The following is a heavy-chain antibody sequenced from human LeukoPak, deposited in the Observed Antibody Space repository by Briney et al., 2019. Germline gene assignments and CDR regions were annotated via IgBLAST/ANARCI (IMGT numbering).Heavy chain of an antibody. CDR2: IHSGGRT. J-gene: IGHJ4*02. D-gene: IGHD3-3*01. V-gene: IGHV3-53*01. CDR3: ARIKNDFWGGYYVDY. Sequence: TGGSLRLSCAASGFNVSSNYMKWVRQTPGKGLEWVSVIHSGGRTYYAASVKGRFTISRDNSKNTLYLQMKSPRGWDNAVYYCARIKNDFWGGYYVDYWGQGTLVTVSS. CDR1: GFNVSSNY.